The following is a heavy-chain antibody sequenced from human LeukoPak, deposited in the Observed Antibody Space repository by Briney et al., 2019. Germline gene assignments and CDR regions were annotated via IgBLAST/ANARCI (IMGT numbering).Heavy chain of an antibody. J-gene: IGHJ4*02. CDR2: IYHSGST. CDR1: GYSISSGYY. D-gene: IGHD4-11*01. CDR3: ARLTYSGPHYFDY. Sequence: SETLSLTCAVSGYSISSGYYWGWIRQPPGKGLEWIGRIYHSGSTYYNPSLKSRVTISVDTSKNQFSLKLSSVTAADTAVYYCARLTYSGPHYFDYWGQGTLVTVSS. V-gene: IGHV4-38-2*01.